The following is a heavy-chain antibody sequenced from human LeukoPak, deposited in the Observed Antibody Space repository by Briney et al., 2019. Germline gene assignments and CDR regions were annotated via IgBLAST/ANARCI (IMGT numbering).Heavy chain of an antibody. CDR2: IKQDGSEK. CDR1: RFTFSTYS. V-gene: IGHV3-7*01. CDR3: ARDRAVSGRYYLDS. J-gene: IGHJ4*02. Sequence: GGSLRLSCAASRFTFSTYSMSWVRQAPGKGLEWVANIKQDGSEKYYVDSVKGRFTISRDNAKNSLYLQMNSLRAEDTAVYYCARDRAVSGRYYLDSWGQGTLVTVSS. D-gene: IGHD6-19*01.